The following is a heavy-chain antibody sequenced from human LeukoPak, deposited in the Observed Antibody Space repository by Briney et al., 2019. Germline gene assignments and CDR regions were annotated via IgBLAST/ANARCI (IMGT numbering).Heavy chain of an antibody. CDR3: ARDREGLTPSSFDF. CDR2: IIPIFGTA. CDR1: GGTFSSYA. V-gene: IGHV1-69*05. J-gene: IGHJ4*02. D-gene: IGHD3/OR15-3a*01. Sequence: GASVKVSCKASGGTFSSYAISWVRQAPGQGLEWMGGIIPIFGTANYAQRFQGRVTMTRDTSTSTVSMDLSSLRSADTGMYYCARDREGLTPSSFDFWGQGTLVTVSS.